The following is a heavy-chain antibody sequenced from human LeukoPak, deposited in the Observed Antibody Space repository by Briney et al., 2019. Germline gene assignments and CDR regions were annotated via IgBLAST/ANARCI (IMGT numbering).Heavy chain of an antibody. CDR3: AGLVGRYSSGLYYYYLDY. CDR1: GDSINSLDL. Sequence: SETLSLTCTVSGDSINSLDLWSWVRQPPGKGLEGTGEMYLSGTTHSNPSVKSRVTISIDKSNNQFFLNLSSVTAADTAVYYCAGLVGRYSSGLYYYYLDYWGQGTLVTVSS. CDR2: MYLSGTT. V-gene: IGHV4-4*02. J-gene: IGHJ4*02. D-gene: IGHD3-22*01.